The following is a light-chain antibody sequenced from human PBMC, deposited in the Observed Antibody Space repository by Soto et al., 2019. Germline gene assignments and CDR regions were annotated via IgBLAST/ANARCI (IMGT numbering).Light chain of an antibody. CDR3: QQDNSYPWT. CDR1: QSISSW. V-gene: IGKV1-5*01. Sequence: DIQMTQSPSTLSASVGDRVTITCRASQSISSWLAWYQQKPGKAPKLLIYDASSLESGVPSRFSGSGSGTEFTLTIRSRQPDDFATYYCQQDNSYPWTFGQGTKVEIK. CDR2: DAS. J-gene: IGKJ1*01.